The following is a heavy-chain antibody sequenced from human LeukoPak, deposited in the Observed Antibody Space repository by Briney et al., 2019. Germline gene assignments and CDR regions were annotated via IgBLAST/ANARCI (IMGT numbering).Heavy chain of an antibody. CDR1: GGSISSYY. V-gene: IGHV4-59*01. CDR3: ARERYSSSWIDY. CDR2: IYYSGST. Sequence: SSETLSLTCTVSGGSISSYYWSWIRQPPGKGLEWIGYIYYSGSTNYNPSLKSQVTISVDTSKNQFSLKLSSVTAADTAVYYCARERYSSSWIDYWGQGTLVTVSS. J-gene: IGHJ4*02. D-gene: IGHD6-13*01.